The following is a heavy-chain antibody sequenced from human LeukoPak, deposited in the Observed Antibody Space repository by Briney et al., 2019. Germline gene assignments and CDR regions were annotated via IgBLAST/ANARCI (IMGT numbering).Heavy chain of an antibody. CDR1: GGSISSYY. CDR3: ARDRGTMVRYYYGMDV. Sequence: SETLSLTCTVSGGSISSYYWSWIRQPPGKGLEWIGYIYNSGSTNYNPSLKSRVTKSVDTSKSAFSLKLSSVTAADTAVYYCARDRGTMVRYYYGMDVWGQGTTVTVSS. J-gene: IGHJ6*02. D-gene: IGHD3-10*01. CDR2: IYNSGST. V-gene: IGHV4-59*01.